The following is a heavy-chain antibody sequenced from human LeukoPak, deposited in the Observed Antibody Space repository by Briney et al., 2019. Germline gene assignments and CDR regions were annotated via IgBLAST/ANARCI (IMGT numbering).Heavy chain of an antibody. V-gene: IGHV3-9*01. J-gene: IGHJ3*02. CDR3: AKVRITMVRGVEGAFDI. D-gene: IGHD3-10*01. CDR2: ISWNSGSI. Sequence: GGSLRLSCAASGFTFDDYAMHWVRQAPGKGLEWVSGISWNSGSIGYADSVKGRFTISRDNAKNSLYLQMNSLRAEDTALYYCAKVRITMVRGVEGAFDIWGQGTMVTVSS. CDR1: GFTFDDYA.